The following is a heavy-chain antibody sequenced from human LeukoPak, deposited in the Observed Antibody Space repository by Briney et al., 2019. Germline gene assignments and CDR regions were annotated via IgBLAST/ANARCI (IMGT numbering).Heavy chain of an antibody. CDR3: ASRQGLGWHYVN. D-gene: IGHD3-10*02. Sequence: GGSLRLSCVDSGFTFNSYAMSWVRQVPGKELAWVSGISDNGGSTYYTDSVKGRFTISRDNSKNTLYLQMNSLRVEDTPIYYCASRQGLGWHYVNWGQGTLVTVSS. CDR1: GFTFNSYA. CDR2: ISDNGGST. J-gene: IGHJ4*02. V-gene: IGHV3-23*01.